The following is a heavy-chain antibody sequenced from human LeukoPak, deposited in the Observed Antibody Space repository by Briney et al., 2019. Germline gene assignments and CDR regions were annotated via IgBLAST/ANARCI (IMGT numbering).Heavy chain of an antibody. Sequence: ASVKVSCKASGYTFTSYGISWVRQAPGQGLEWMGWISDYNGNTNYAQKLQCRVTMTTDTSTSTAYMELRSLRSDDTAVYYCARDSSYSSGYYYYGMDVWGQGTTVTVSS. D-gene: IGHD6-25*01. CDR3: ARDSSYSSGYYYYGMDV. V-gene: IGHV1-18*01. CDR2: ISDYNGNT. J-gene: IGHJ6*02. CDR1: GYTFTSYG.